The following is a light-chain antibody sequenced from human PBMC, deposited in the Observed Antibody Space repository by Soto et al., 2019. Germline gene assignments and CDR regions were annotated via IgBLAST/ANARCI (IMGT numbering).Light chain of an antibody. CDR3: QQNNNGPRT. V-gene: IGKV3-15*01. Sequence: EIVMTQSPATLSVSPGERATLSCRASQSVSSNLAWYQQKPGQAPRLLIYGASTRATGIPARFSGSGSGTEFTLTISSLQSEDFAFYYCQQNNNGPRTFGKGTKV. CDR1: QSVSSN. J-gene: IGKJ1*01. CDR2: GAS.